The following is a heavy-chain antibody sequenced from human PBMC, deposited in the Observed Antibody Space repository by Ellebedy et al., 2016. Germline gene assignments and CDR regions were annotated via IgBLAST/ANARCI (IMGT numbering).Heavy chain of an antibody. CDR2: IYYTGIT. Sequence: SETLSLXCTVSGGSISGYYWSWIRRPPGKGLQWIGYIYYTGITKYDPSFQTRVTMSVDASKNQCFLSLTSVSAADSAVYYCARLNRLQLITTYYYHSMDVWGQGITVTVSS. J-gene: IGHJ6*02. V-gene: IGHV4-59*01. CDR1: GGSISGYY. D-gene: IGHD1-1*01. CDR3: ARLNRLQLITTYYYHSMDV.